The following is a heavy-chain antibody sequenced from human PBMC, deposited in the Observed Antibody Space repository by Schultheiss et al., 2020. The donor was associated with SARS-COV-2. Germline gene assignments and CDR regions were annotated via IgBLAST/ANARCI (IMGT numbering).Heavy chain of an antibody. CDR1: GGSISSYY. D-gene: IGHD4-17*01. CDR3: ARGDGDYAAPVDY. J-gene: IGHJ4*02. Sequence: SQTLSLTCTVSGGSISSYYWSWIRQPPGKGLEWIGEIYHSGSTNYNPSLKSRVTISVDTSKNQFSLKLSSVTAADTAVYYCARGDGDYAAPVDYWGQGTLVTVSS. V-gene: IGHV4-59*01. CDR2: IYHSGST.